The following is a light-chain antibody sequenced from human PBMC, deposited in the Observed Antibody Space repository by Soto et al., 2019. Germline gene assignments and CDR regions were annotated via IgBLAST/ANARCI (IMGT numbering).Light chain of an antibody. CDR2: GAS. Sequence: EIVMTQSPATLSVSPGERATLSCRASQSVSSNLAWYQQKPGQAPRLLIYGASTRATGIPARFSGSGSGTEFTLTISSRKSEDFAVYYCQQYNNWPPTFGQGTKVQIK. CDR3: QQYNNWPPT. CDR1: QSVSSN. J-gene: IGKJ1*01. V-gene: IGKV3-15*01.